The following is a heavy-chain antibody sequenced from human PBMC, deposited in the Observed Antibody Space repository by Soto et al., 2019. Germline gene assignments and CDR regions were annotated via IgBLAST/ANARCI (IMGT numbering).Heavy chain of an antibody. D-gene: IGHD2-21*02. CDR3: ARDLQVTADYYYYGMDV. V-gene: IGHV4-31*03. Sequence: SETLSLTCTVSGGSISSGGYYWSWIRQHPGKGLEWIGYIYYSGSTYYNPSLKSRLTISVDTSKNQFSLKLSSVTVADTAVYYCARDLQVTADYYYYGMDVGGQGTTVTVSS. CDR1: GGSISSGGYY. CDR2: IYYSGST. J-gene: IGHJ6*02.